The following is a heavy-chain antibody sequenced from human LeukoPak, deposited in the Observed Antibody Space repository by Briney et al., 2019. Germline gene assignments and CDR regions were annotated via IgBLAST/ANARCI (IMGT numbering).Heavy chain of an antibody. Sequence: SETLSLTCTVSGGSISSSSYYWGWIRQPPGKGLEWIGSIYYSGSTYYNPSLKSRVTISVDTSKNQFSLKLSSVTAADTAVYYCARDGAGGVYWGQGTLVTVSS. D-gene: IGHD1-26*01. CDR2: IYYSGST. CDR3: ARDGAGGVY. V-gene: IGHV4-39*07. CDR1: GGSISSSSYY. J-gene: IGHJ4*02.